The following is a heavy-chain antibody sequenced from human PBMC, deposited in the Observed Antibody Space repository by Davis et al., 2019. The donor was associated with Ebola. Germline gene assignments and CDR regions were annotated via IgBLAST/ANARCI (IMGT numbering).Heavy chain of an antibody. Sequence: SQTLSLTCAVYGGSFSGYYWSWIRQPPGKGLEWIGEINHSGSTNYNPSLKSRVTISVDTSKNQFSLKLSSVTAADMAVYYCARGHSYGYWGQGALVTVSS. CDR1: GGSFSGYY. J-gene: IGHJ4*02. V-gene: IGHV4-34*01. CDR3: ARGHSYGY. CDR2: INHSGST. D-gene: IGHD5-18*01.